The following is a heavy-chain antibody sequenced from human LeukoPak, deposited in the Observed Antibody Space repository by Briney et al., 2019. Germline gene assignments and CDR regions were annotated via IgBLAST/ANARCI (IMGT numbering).Heavy chain of an antibody. CDR2: ISGSGVST. V-gene: IGHV3-23*01. D-gene: IGHD3-9*01. J-gene: IGHJ6*02. CDR3: ATEGVRGTTGYYSPFHRVDYGIDV. CDR1: GFTFSSYV. Sequence: PGGSLRLSCAASGFTFSSYVMSWVRQAPGKGLEWVSAISGSGVSTYYADSVKGRFTISRDNSKNTLYLQMNSLRAENTAVYYCATEGVRGTTGYYSPFHRVDYGIDVWGQGTTVTVSS.